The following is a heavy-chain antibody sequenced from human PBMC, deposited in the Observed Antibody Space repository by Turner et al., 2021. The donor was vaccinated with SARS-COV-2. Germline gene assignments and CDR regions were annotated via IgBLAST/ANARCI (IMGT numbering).Heavy chain of an antibody. V-gene: IGHV1-18*01. Sequence: QVQLVQSGPEVKKPGASVKVSCKAPGHTFTSYGITWVRQAPGRGLEWMGLISAYTGNTNYAQQLQGRVTMTTDTSTSTAYMELRSLRSDDAAVYYCARAYGSGSYGHYYGMDVWGQGTTVTVSS. D-gene: IGHD3-10*01. J-gene: IGHJ6*02. CDR1: GHTFTSYG. CDR2: ISAYTGNT. CDR3: ARAYGSGSYGHYYGMDV.